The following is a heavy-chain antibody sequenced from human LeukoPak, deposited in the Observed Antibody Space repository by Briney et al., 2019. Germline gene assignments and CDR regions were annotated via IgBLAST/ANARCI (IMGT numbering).Heavy chain of an antibody. J-gene: IGHJ5*02. CDR1: GFTIGRYW. V-gene: IGHV3-74*03. CDR2: SEGDDSTT. CDR3: AKLDWLDP. Sequence: GGSLRLSCAASGFTIGRYWMHWVRQAPGKGLVWVSRSEGDDSTTTYADSVKGRLTVSRDTAKNTLYLQMNSLRVEDTAVYYCAKLDWLDPWGQGTLVTVSP.